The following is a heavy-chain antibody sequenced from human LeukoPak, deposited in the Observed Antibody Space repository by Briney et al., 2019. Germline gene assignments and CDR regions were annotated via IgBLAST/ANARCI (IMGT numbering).Heavy chain of an antibody. CDR1: GGSISSYY. CDR3: AREGGPSYCGGDCLGY. Sequence: SETLSLTCTVSGGSISSYYWSWIRQPPGKGLEWIGYIYYSGSTNYNPSLKSRVTISVDTSKNQFSLKLSSVTAADTAVYYCAREGGPSYCGGDCLGYWGQGTLVTVSS. D-gene: IGHD2-21*01. CDR2: IYYSGST. J-gene: IGHJ4*02. V-gene: IGHV4-59*12.